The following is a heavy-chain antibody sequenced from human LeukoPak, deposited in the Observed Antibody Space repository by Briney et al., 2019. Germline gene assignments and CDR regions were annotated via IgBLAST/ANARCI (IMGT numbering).Heavy chain of an antibody. D-gene: IGHD3-22*01. CDR2: ISAYNGNT. CDR3: ACSTYYYDSSGSEAFDP. Sequence: GASVKVSCKASGYTFTSYGISWVRQAPGQGLEWMGWISAYNGNTNYAQKLQGRVTMTTDTSTSTAYMELRSLRSDDTAVYYCACSTYYYDSSGSEAFDPWGQGTLVTVSS. V-gene: IGHV1-18*01. J-gene: IGHJ5*02. CDR1: GYTFTSYG.